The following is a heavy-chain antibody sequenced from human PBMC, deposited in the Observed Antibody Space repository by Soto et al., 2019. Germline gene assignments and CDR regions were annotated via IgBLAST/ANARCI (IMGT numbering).Heavy chain of an antibody. CDR2: ISSGNTYI. J-gene: IGHJ3*02. D-gene: IGHD6-19*01. V-gene: IGHV3-21*01. CDR1: GFTFSSYS. CDR3: ERKGLSSHHGDAFDI. Sequence: GGSLRLSCAASGFTFSSYSMNWVRQAPGKGLEWVSSISSGNTYIYYADSVKGRFTISRDNAKNSLYLQLNSLRAEDKAVYYCERKGLSSHHGDAFDIWGQGKMVTVSS.